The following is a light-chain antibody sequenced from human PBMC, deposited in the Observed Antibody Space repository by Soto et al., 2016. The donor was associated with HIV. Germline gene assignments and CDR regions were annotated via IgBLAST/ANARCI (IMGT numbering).Light chain of an antibody. V-gene: IGKV1D-8*03. J-gene: IGKJ2*01. CDR1: QGISSY. Sequence: VIWMTQSPSLLSASTGDRVTISCRMSQGISSYLAWYQQKPGKAPKLLIYATSSLGGGVPSRFSGSGSGTDFTLTISSLQPEDSASYFCLQDYDRPYTFGQGTYLEIK. CDR3: LQDYDRPYT. CDR2: ATS.